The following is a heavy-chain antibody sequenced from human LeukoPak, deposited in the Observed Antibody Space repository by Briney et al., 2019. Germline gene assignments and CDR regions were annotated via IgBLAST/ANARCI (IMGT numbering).Heavy chain of an antibody. D-gene: IGHD3-10*01. J-gene: IGHJ5*02. Sequence: GGSLRLSCAASGFTFSDYYMSWIRQAPGEGLEWVSYISGSANTIYYADSVKGRFTVSRDNAKNSLYLQMNSLRAADTAVYYCARVDERFGGPTWFDPWGQGTLVTVSS. CDR1: GFTFSDYY. CDR3: ARVDERFGGPTWFDP. V-gene: IGHV3-11*01. CDR2: ISGSANTI.